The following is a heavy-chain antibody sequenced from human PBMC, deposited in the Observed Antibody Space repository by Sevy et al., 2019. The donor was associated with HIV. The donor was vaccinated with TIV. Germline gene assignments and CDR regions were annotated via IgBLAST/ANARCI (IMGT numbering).Heavy chain of an antibody. D-gene: IGHD3-22*01. CDR2: ISWDGGST. Sequence: GGSLRLSCAASGFTFDDYTMHRVRQAPGKGLEWVSLISWDGGSTYYADSVKGGFTISRDNSKNCLYLQMNSLRTEDTALYYCAKGCYYDSSGYYMDFDYWGQGTLVTVSS. V-gene: IGHV3-43*01. CDR3: AKGCYYDSSGYYMDFDY. CDR1: GFTFDDYT. J-gene: IGHJ4*02.